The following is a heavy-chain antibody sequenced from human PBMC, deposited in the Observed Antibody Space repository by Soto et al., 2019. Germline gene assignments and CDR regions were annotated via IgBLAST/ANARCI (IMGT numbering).Heavy chain of an antibody. J-gene: IGHJ4*02. D-gene: IGHD6-19*01. CDR2: INSDGSST. Sequence: PGGSVRLSCAASGFSFSSYWMHWVRQAPGKGLVWVSRINSDGSSTTYADSVKGRFTISRDNAKNTLSLQMNSLRAEDTAVYYCASAVAASFSYDYWGQGTLVTVSS. CDR1: GFSFSSYW. CDR3: ASAVAASFSYDY. V-gene: IGHV3-74*01.